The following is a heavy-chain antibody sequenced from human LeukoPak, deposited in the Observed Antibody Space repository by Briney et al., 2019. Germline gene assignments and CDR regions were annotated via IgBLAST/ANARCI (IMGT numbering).Heavy chain of an antibody. V-gene: IGHV4-4*07. CDR1: GGSISSYY. J-gene: IGHJ4*02. Sequence: PSETLSLTCTVSGGSISSYYWSWIRQPAGKGLEWIGRIYTSGSTNYNPSLKSRVTMSVDTSKSQFSLKRSSVTAADTAVYYCARYGDYAMFDYWGQGTLVTVSS. CDR2: IYTSGST. CDR3: ARYGDYAMFDY. D-gene: IGHD4-17*01.